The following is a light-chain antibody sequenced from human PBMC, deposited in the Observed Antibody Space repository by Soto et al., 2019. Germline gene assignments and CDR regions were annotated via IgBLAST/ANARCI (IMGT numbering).Light chain of an antibody. Sequence: DVQMTQLPTSLSASVGDRVTITCRASQTIRTTLNWYQQRSGKAPKLLIYGAFHLESGVPPRFSGSGSGPDFTLTIDSLQPEDFATYYCQQSFNTPPYTFGQGTRLEI. CDR1: QTIRTT. CDR3: QQSFNTPPYT. V-gene: IGKV1-39*01. J-gene: IGKJ2*01. CDR2: GAF.